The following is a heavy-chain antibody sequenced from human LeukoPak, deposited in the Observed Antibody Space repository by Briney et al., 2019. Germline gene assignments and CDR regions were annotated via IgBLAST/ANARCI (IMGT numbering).Heavy chain of an antibody. CDR3: ARPTTGYSSGWNYFDY. V-gene: IGHV4-4*07. J-gene: IGHJ4*02. CDR2: IYTSGST. Sequence: SETLSLTCTVSSGSMSSYYWSWIRQPAGKGLEWIGRIYTSGSTDYNPSLKSRVTMSVDTSKNQFSLKLTSVTAADTALYYCARPTTGYSSGWNYFDYWGQGALVTVSS. CDR1: SGSMSSYY. D-gene: IGHD6-19*01.